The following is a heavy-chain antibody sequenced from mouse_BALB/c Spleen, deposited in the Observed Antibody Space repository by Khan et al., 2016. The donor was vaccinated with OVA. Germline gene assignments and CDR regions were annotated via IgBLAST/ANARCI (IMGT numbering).Heavy chain of an antibody. Sequence: EVQRVESGGDLVKPGGSLKLSCAASGFTFSSYSMSWVRQTPDKRLEWVASISSGGDYTYYPDIVQGRFPISRDNAKNTLYLEMSSLKSEDTAMYYCASHLTGSFAYWGQGTLVTVSA. CDR1: GFTFSSYS. D-gene: IGHD4-1*01. CDR2: ISSGGDYT. V-gene: IGHV5-6*01. J-gene: IGHJ3*01. CDR3: ASHLTGSFAY.